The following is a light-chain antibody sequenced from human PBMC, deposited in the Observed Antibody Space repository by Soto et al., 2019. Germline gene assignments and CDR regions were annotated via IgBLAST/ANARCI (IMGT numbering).Light chain of an antibody. Sequence: QSALTQPASVSGSPGQSITISCTESSSGGGEYKYASWYQQHPGTAPKLIIYDVSNRPSGVSNRFSGSKSGSTASLTISGLQAEDEADYYCSSSGGSPTYVFGTGTKLTVL. V-gene: IGLV2-14*03. CDR2: DVS. J-gene: IGLJ1*01. CDR1: SSGGGEYKY. CDR3: SSSGGSPTYV.